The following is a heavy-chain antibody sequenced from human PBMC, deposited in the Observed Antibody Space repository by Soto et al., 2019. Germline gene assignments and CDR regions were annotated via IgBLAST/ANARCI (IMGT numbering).Heavy chain of an antibody. CDR1: GFTFSSYA. V-gene: IGHV3-23*01. CDR2: ISGSGGST. CDR3: AKDLFQEEIYYFDY. J-gene: IGHJ4*02. Sequence: EVQLLESGGGLVQPGGSLRLSCAASGFTFSSYAMSWVRQAPGKGLEWVSAISGSGGSTYYADSVKGRFTISRDNSKNTLYLQMNNLRAEDTAVYYGAKDLFQEEIYYFDYWGQGTLVTVSS.